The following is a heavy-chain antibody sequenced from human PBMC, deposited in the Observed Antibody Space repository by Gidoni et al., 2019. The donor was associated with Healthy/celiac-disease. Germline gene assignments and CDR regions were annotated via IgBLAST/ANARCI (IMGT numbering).Heavy chain of an antibody. J-gene: IGHJ4*02. D-gene: IGHD6-6*01. CDR3: ARDGVEYSSSSDALGEGFFDY. Sequence: EVQLVESGGGLVQPGGSLRLSCAASGFTFSSYLMSWVRQPPGKGLAWVANIKQVGSEKYYVDSVKGRFTISKDNAKNSLYLQMNSLKAEDTAVYYCARDGVEYSSSSDALGEGFFDYWGQGTLVTVSS. CDR2: IKQVGSEK. V-gene: IGHV3-7*01. CDR1: GFTFSSYL.